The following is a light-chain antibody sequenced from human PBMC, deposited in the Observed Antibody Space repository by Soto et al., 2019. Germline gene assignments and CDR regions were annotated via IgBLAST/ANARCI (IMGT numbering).Light chain of an antibody. V-gene: IGLV1-44*01. Sequence: QSVLTQPPSASGTPGQRVTISCSGSNSNIGTNTVNWYQHLPGSAPKLLIYSNNQRPSGVPDRFSGSKSGTSASLAISGLQPDDEADYYCEDWDGSLNVVLFGGGTKVTVL. CDR2: SNN. CDR1: NSNIGTNT. J-gene: IGLJ2*01. CDR3: EDWDGSLNVVL.